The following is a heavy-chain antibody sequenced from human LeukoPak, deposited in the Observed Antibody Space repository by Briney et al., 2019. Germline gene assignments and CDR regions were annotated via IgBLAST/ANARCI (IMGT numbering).Heavy chain of an antibody. CDR2: IYSSGDT. CDR3: ARQPPNTASFDY. V-gene: IGHV4-59*02. Sequence: PSETLSHTCAVSGGSVNGYYWSWIRQTPGMGLEWIGYIYSSGDTNYNPSLTSRLTMSVATSNNQVSLKLSSVTAADTAVYFCARQPPNTASFDYWGQGTLVTVSS. D-gene: IGHD2-8*01. CDR1: GGSVNGYY. J-gene: IGHJ4*02.